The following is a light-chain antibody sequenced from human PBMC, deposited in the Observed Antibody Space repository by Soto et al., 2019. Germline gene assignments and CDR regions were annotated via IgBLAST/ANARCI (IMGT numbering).Light chain of an antibody. CDR3: SSFGGNNNLV. Sequence: QSALTQPPSASGSPGQSVTISCTGTSSDVGGYNYVSWYQQHPGKAPKLMISEVSKRPSGVPDRFSGSKSGNTASLTVSGLQAEDEGDYYCSSFGGNNNLVFGGGTKLTVL. CDR2: EVS. J-gene: IGLJ2*01. V-gene: IGLV2-8*01. CDR1: SSDVGGYNY.